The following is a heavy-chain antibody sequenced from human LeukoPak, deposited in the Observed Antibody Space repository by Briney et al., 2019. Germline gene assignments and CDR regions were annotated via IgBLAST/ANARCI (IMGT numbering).Heavy chain of an antibody. CDR1: GISFSNYS. D-gene: IGHD3-22*01. CDR2: ISSSSRFI. J-gene: IGHJ6*03. CDR3: AKGSKLVVITRDHYMAV. V-gene: IGHV3-21*01. Sequence: PGGSLRLSCAASGISFSNYSMNWVRQAPGKGLEWVSLISSSSRFIYYGDSVKGRFTISRDNAKKSLYLQMDSLRAEDTAVYYCAKGSKLVVITRDHYMAVWGKGTTVTISS.